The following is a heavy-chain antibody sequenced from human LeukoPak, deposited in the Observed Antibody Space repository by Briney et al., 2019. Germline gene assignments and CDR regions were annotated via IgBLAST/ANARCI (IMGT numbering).Heavy chain of an antibody. D-gene: IGHD6-13*01. J-gene: IGHJ6*03. Sequence: ASVKVSCKASGYTFTNYAMHWVRQAPGQRLEWMGWINGGTGNTKYSQEFQGRVTITRDTSASTAYMEESSLRSEDTAVYYCARGSSSPLLNYYYYMDVWGKGTTVTVSS. CDR1: GYTFTNYA. V-gene: IGHV1-3*03. CDR3: ARGSSSPLLNYYYYMDV. CDR2: INGGTGNT.